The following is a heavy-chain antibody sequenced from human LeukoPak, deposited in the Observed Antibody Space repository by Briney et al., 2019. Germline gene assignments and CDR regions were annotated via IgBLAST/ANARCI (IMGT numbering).Heavy chain of an antibody. D-gene: IGHD2-2*02. Sequence: GGSLRLSCAASGFTFSNYALNWVRQAPGKGLEWGSGISNSGGTTYYADSVKGRFTISRDNSKNTLYLQMNSLRAEDTAVYYCAKSGCSSTSCYSILSGWLDPWGQGTLVTVSS. CDR1: GFTFSNYA. J-gene: IGHJ5*02. CDR3: AKSGCSSTSCYSILSGWLDP. V-gene: IGHV3-23*01. CDR2: ISNSGGTT.